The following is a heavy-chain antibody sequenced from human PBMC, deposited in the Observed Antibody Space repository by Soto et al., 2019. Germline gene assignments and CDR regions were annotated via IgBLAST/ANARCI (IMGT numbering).Heavy chain of an antibody. CDR2: VSTNGAT. J-gene: IGHJ6*02. CDR3: ARADYEILTGSYAMDV. CDR1: DDYISSYY. D-gene: IGHD3-9*01. Sequence: SETLSLTCTVSDDYISSYYWNWIRQPAGKGLEWIGRVSTNGATNYNPSLESRVTMSVDTSKNQFSLKLTSVTAADTAVYFCARADYEILTGSYAMDVWGQGTTVTVS. V-gene: IGHV4-4*07.